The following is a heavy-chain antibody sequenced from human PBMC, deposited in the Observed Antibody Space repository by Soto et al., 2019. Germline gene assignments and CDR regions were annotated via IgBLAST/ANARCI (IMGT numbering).Heavy chain of an antibody. CDR2: ISTSSSYI. J-gene: IGHJ4*02. Sequence: GGSLTLSCAASGFAFSNYSMSWVRQAPGKGLEWVSSISTSSSYIYYADSLKGRFTISRDNSRNTLYLQMNSLKAEDTVLYYCAKDMGYHISLEAPYCGQRTLVTVSS. CDR3: AKDMGYHISLEAPY. CDR1: GFAFSNYS. D-gene: IGHD3-9*01. V-gene: IGHV3-21*04.